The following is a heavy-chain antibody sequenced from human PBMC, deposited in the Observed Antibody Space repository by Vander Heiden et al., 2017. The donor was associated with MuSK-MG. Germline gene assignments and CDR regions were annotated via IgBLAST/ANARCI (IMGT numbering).Heavy chain of an antibody. D-gene: IGHD3-10*01. CDR3: ARPQGGSGSYYDAFDI. V-gene: IGHV5-51*01. CDR2: IYPGDSDT. J-gene: IGHJ3*02. Sequence: EAQLVQSGAEVKKPGESLKISCKGSGYSFSNYWIAWVRQLPGKGLEWMGIIYPGDSDTRYSPSFQGQVTISADRSITTAYLQWGSLKASDSAIYYCARPQGGSGSYYDAFDIWGQGTMVTVSS. CDR1: GYSFSNYW.